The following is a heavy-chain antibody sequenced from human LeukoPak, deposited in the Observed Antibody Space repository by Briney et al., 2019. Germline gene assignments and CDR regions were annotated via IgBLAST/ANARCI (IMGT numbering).Heavy chain of an antibody. CDR2: IYYSGST. D-gene: IGHD3-9*01. V-gene: IGHV4-59*01. Sequence: SETLSLTCTVSGGSISSYYWSWIRQPPGKGLEWIGYIYYSGSTNYNPSLKSRVTISVDTSENQFSLKLSSVTAADTAVYYCARVSTISGFDPWGQGTLVTVSS. CDR1: GGSISSYY. J-gene: IGHJ5*02. CDR3: ARVSTISGFDP.